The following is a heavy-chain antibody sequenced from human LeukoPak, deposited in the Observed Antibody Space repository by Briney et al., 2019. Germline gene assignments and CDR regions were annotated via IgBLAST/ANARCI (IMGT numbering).Heavy chain of an antibody. Sequence: RASVMVSCKASGYTFSNFDVNWVRQAPGQGLEWMAWMNPGSGDTGYEGKFQARLTMSRNTSVTTASMELSSLTSEDTAVYYCARSRRGYYMDVWGKGTTVIVSS. CDR1: GYTFSNFD. V-gene: IGHV1-8*02. CDR3: ARSRRGYYMDV. J-gene: IGHJ6*03. CDR2: MNPGSGDT.